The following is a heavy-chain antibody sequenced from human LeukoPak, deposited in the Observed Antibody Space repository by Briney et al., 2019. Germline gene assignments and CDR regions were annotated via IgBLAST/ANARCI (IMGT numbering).Heavy chain of an antibody. Sequence: GGSLRLSCAASGFTFSSYGMHWVRQAPGKGLEWVAVIWYDGSNKYYADSVKGRFTISRDNSKNTLYLQMNSLRAEDTAVYYCARDLCSGGSCYVDYWGQGTLVTVSS. J-gene: IGHJ4*02. CDR2: IWYDGSNK. CDR1: GFTFSSYG. D-gene: IGHD2-15*01. CDR3: ARDLCSGGSCYVDY. V-gene: IGHV3-33*01.